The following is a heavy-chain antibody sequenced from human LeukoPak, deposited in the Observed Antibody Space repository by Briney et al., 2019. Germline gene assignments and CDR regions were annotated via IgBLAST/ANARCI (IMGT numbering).Heavy chain of an antibody. CDR1: GGSISSYY. D-gene: IGHD3-22*01. Sequence: SETLSLTCTVSGGSISSYYWSWIRQPPGKGLEWIGYIYYSGSTNYNPSLKSRVTISVDTSRNQFSLKLSSVTAADTAVYYCASHASEVVMSFDYWGQGTLVTVSS. J-gene: IGHJ4*02. V-gene: IGHV4-59*01. CDR3: ASHASEVVMSFDY. CDR2: IYYSGST.